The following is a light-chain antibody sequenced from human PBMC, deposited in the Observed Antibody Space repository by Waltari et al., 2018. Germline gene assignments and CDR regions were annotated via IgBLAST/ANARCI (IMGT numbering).Light chain of an antibody. CDR2: EAT. CDR3: CSYTGSSTSYG. CDR1: STDLASYNL. Sequence: QSALSQPASVSGSPGPSLTITCTGASTDLASYNLVAWYQHHPHRAPKLLIYEATKPPAGISHRFSGAKSGATASRRMSGLQADDEADYYCCSYTGSSTSYGCGGGTKVTVL. V-gene: IGLV2-23*01. J-gene: IGLJ1*01.